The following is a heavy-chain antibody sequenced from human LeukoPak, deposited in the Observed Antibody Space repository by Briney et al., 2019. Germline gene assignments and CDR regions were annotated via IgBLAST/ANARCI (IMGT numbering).Heavy chain of an antibody. CDR1: GFTFSSYW. D-gene: IGHD1-1*01. J-gene: IGHJ4*02. CDR3: ATYKHQLRTVYFDY. V-gene: IGHV3-7*05. Sequence: GGSLRLSCAAPGFTFSSYWMSWVRQAPGKGLEWVANIKQDGSDKNYVDSVKGRFTISKDNAKNLLSLEMNGLRAEDTAVYYCATYKHQLRTVYFDYWGQGTLVTVSS. CDR2: IKQDGSDK.